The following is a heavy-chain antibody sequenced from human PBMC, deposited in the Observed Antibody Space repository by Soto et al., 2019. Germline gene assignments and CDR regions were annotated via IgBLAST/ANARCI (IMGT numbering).Heavy chain of an antibody. D-gene: IGHD2-21*02. Sequence: EVQLVESGGGLVQPGGSLKLSCAASGFTFSGSAMHWVRQASGKGLEWVGRIRSKANNYATVYAASVKGRFTISRDDSKKTANLQMNSVKTEDTAVYYCARHALQYCGGDCYPLPYFDLWGRGTLVTVSS. CDR3: ARHALQYCGGDCYPLPYFDL. V-gene: IGHV3-73*02. J-gene: IGHJ2*01. CDR1: GFTFSGSA. CDR2: IRSKANNYAT.